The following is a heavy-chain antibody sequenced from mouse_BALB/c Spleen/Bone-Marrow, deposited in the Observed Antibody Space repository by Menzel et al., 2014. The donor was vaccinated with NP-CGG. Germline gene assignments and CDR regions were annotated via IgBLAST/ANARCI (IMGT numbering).Heavy chain of an antibody. CDR2: INHGSGST. J-gene: IGHJ2*01. Sequence: VKHQESGAQLVRRGTCVKVSCKASGYPFTDYLMEWLKQRPGQGLEWIGVINHGSGSTNYNEKYKDKATLTADKFSSTAYMQLSSLTSDDSEVYFCARYDGYSDYWGQGLMLTGSS. V-gene: IGHV1-54*01. CDR1: GYPFTDYL. D-gene: IGHD2-3*01. CDR3: ARYDGYSDY.